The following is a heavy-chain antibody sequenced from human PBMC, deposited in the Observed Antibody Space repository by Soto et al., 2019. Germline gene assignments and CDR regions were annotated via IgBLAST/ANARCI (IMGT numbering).Heavy chain of an antibody. CDR1: GGTFSSFG. CDR2: IIPLFGTA. V-gene: IGHV1-69*01. D-gene: IGHD1-26*01. Sequence: QVQLVQSGAEVKKPGSSVKVSCKASGGTFSSFGFNWVRQAPGQGLEWMGGIIPLFGTANYAEKFQGRVTISADEGTSTASMELIGLRSEDTALYYCARERSMYCYYSRYCDFGGQVTLVPVS. J-gene: IGHJ4*01. CDR3: ARERSMYCYYSRYCDF.